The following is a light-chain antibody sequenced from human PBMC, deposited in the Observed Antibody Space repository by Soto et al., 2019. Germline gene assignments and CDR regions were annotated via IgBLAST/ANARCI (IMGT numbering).Light chain of an antibody. CDR1: SSDVGSYNR. CDR2: DVS. CDR3: CSYAGSYTYI. J-gene: IGLJ1*01. V-gene: IGLV2-11*01. Sequence: QSALTQPRSVSGSPGQSVTISCTGTSSDVGSYNRVSWYQQPPSKAPKLMIYDVSQRPSGVPDRFSGSKSDSTASLTISGLQAEDEADYYCCSYAGSYTYIFGTGTKLTVL.